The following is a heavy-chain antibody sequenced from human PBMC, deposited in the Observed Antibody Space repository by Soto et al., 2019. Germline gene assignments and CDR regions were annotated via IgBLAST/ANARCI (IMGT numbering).Heavy chain of an antibody. J-gene: IGHJ5*01. CDR1: GFTSTSNNW. CDR3: AGRARGTVFAS. CDR2: IYRTGST. D-gene: IGHD1-7*01. Sequence: TADTLSLTCACSGFTSTSNNWLTWVRPPPGQGLEWIGEIYRTGSTNYNPSLKSRVTISLDKSENQFSLKVTALTAADTAVYYCAGRARGTVFASGGKGKVVTFS. V-gene: IGHV4-4*02.